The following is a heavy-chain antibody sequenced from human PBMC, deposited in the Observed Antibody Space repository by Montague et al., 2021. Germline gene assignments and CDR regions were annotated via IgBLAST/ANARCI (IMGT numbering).Heavy chain of an antibody. CDR3: AKQDYFVSGTSYKGFDP. J-gene: IGHJ5*02. Sequence: SETLSLTCTVSSGSIFHAHWSWVRQPPGKGPEWLGSMFYGGATSNNPSLKSRVTMSIDTSTNQFSPKLSFVTAADTAVYYCAKQDYFVSGTSYKGFDPWGQGILVTVSS. D-gene: IGHD3-10*01. V-gene: IGHV4-59*08. CDR1: SGSIFHAH. CDR2: MFYGGAT.